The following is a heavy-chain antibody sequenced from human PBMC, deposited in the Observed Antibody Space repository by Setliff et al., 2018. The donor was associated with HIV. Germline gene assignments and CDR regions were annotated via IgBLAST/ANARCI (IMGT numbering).Heavy chain of an antibody. CDR2: IRSKGYGSAT. Sequence: GESLKISCKGVGYRFTSHWIAWVRQMPGKGLEWVGRIRSKGYGSATAYAASVKGRFTISRDDSKNTAYLQMDSLKTEDTAVYYCTRHSTDPWSLLDYWGQGTLVTVSS. CDR1: GYRFTSHW. D-gene: IGHD1-1*01. J-gene: IGHJ4*02. CDR3: TRHSTDPWSLLDY. V-gene: IGHV3-73*01.